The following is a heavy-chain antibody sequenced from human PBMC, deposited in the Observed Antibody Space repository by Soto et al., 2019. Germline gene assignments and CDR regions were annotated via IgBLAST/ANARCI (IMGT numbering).Heavy chain of an antibody. CDR1: GGTFSSYA. J-gene: IGHJ4*02. Sequence: SVKVSGKASGGTFSSYAISWVRQAPGQGREWMGGFNPIFGNAIYAQMFKGTVTFTGDEYTRRAYMGLSRLRTWDTAGYYCARGSQLVHLYFDYWGQGTLVTVST. CDR2: FNPIFGNA. V-gene: IGHV1-69*13. CDR3: ARGSQLVHLYFDY. D-gene: IGHD6-6*01.